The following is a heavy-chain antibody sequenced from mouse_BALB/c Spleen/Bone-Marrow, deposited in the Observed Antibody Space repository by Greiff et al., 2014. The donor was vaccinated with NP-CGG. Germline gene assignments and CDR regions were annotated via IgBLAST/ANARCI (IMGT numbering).Heavy chain of an antibody. V-gene: IGHV1S126*01. CDR2: IDPSDSET. Sequence: QVQLQQSGPQLVRPGASVKISCKASGYSFTSYWMHWVKQRPGQGLEWIGMIDPSDSETRLNQKFKDKATLTVDKSSSTAHMQLSSPTSEDSAVYYCARDKGAWFAYWGQGTLVTVSA. J-gene: IGHJ3*01. CDR3: ARDKGAWFAY. CDR1: GYSFTSYW.